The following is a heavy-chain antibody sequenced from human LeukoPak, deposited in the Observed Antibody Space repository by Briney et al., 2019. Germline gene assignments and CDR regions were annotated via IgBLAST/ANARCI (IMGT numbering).Heavy chain of an antibody. Sequence: GGSLRLSCAASRFTFSTYAMSWVRQPPGKGLVWVSRINTDGSRTNYADSVKGRFTISRDNAKNTLYLQMNSLRAEDTAVYYCARGHITGYCRDSWGQGTLVTVSS. CDR2: INTDGSRT. V-gene: IGHV3-74*01. J-gene: IGHJ4*02. CDR1: RFTFSTYA. D-gene: IGHD3-9*01. CDR3: ARGHITGYCRDS.